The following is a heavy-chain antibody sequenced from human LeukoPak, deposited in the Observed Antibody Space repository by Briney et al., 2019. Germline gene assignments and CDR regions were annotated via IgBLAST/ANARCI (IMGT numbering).Heavy chain of an antibody. CDR2: IYYSGST. D-gene: IGHD2-2*02. Sequence: SETLSLTCTVSGGSISSSSYYWGWIRQPPGKGLEWIGSIYYSGSTYYNPSLKSRVTISVDTSKNQFSLKLSSVTAADTAVYYCARHRPPCSSTSCYSGDNWFDPWGQGTLVTVSS. CDR3: ARHRPPCSSTSCYSGDNWFDP. J-gene: IGHJ5*02. V-gene: IGHV4-39*01. CDR1: GGSISSSSYY.